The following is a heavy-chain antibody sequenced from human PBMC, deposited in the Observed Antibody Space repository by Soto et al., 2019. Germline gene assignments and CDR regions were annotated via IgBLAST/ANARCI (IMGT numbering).Heavy chain of an antibody. V-gene: IGHV5-10-1*01. CDR3: GVGVGTSIVYYYGSGSYLKGREYYYYGMDV. CDR1: GYSFTSYW. CDR2: IDPSDSYT. Sequence: GESLKISCKGSGYSFTSYWISWVRQMPGKGLEWMGRIDPSDSYTNYSPSFQGHVTISADKSISTAYLQWSSLKASDTAMYYCGVGVGTSIVYYYGSGSYLKGREYYYYGMDVWGQGTTVTVSS. D-gene: IGHD3-10*01. J-gene: IGHJ6*02.